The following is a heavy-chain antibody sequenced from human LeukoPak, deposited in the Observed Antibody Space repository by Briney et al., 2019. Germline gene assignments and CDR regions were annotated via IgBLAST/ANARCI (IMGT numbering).Heavy chain of an antibody. D-gene: IGHD3-10*01. CDR3: ASSSGNYYRPKQDY. Sequence: ASVKVSCKASGYTFTSYGISWVRQAPGQGLEWMGWISAYNGNTNYAQKLQGRVTMTTDTSTSTAYMELRSLRSDDTAVYYCASSSGNYYRPKQDYWGQGTLVTVSS. V-gene: IGHV1-18*01. CDR1: GYTFTSYG. J-gene: IGHJ4*02. CDR2: ISAYNGNT.